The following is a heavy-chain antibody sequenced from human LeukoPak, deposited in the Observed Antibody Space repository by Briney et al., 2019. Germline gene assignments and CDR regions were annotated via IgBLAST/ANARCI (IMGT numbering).Heavy chain of an antibody. CDR3: VRDGSGYDY. V-gene: IGHV3-7*05. D-gene: IGHD6-19*01. J-gene: IGHJ4*02. CDR1: RFTFSNYW. Sequence: GGSLRLSCAASRFTFSNYWMSWVRQPPGKGLEWVANINQGGSEKYYLNSVKGRCTISRDNAKNSLYLQMNSLRADDTAIYYCVRDGSGYDYWGQGTLVTVSS. CDR2: INQGGSEK.